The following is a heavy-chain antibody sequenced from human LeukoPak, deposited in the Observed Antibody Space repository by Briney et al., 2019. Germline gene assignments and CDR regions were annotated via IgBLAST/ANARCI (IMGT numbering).Heavy chain of an antibody. CDR1: GFTFSSYA. CDR3: AKQTYYDFWSGLLFDY. V-gene: IGHV3-23*01. CDR2: ISGSGGST. D-gene: IGHD3-3*01. Sequence: GGSLRLSCAASGFTFSSYAMSWVRQAPGEGLEWVSAISGSGGSTYYADSVKGRFTISRDNSKNTLYLQMNSLRAEDTAVYYCAKQTYYDFWSGLLFDYWGRGTLVTVSS. J-gene: IGHJ4*02.